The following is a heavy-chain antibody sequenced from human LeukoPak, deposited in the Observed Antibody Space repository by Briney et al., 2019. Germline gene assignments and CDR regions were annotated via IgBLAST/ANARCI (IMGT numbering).Heavy chain of an antibody. CDR2: TYYRSEWYD. CDR3: AKDSGFGLNGFDP. Sequence: SQTLSLTCAISGDSVSSNSAAWNWIRQSPSRGLEWLGRTYYRSEWYDDYAVSVKSRITINPDTSKNQFSLQLNSVTPDDTAVYYCAKDSGFGLNGFDPWGQGTLVTVSS. J-gene: IGHJ5*02. CDR1: GDSVSSNSAA. V-gene: IGHV6-1*01. D-gene: IGHD3-16*01.